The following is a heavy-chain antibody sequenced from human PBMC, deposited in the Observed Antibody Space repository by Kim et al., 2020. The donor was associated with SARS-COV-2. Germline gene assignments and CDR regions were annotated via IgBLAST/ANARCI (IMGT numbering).Heavy chain of an antibody. CDR3: ARDENHLFA. D-gene: IGHD3-10*02. CDR1: GFTVSNNY. CDR2: VNSGGGA. Sequence: GGSLRLSCAASGFTVSNNYMSWVRQAPGKGLEWVSLVNSGGGAYYADSVKGRFTISRDNSKNTLYLQVNSLRAEDTAVYYCARDENHLFAWGQGTLVTVTS. J-gene: IGHJ5*02. V-gene: IGHV3-53*01.